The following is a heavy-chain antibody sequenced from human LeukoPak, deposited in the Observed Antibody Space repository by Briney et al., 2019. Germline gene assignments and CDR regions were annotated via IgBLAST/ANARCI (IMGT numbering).Heavy chain of an antibody. Sequence: GGSLRLSCAGSGFTFSSYSMNWVRQAPGKGLEWVSSISSSSSYIYYADSVKGRFTISRDNAKNSLYLQMNSLRAEDTAVYYCARGIAAAEGDYYYGMDVWGQGTTVTVSS. CDR1: GFTFSSYS. J-gene: IGHJ6*02. V-gene: IGHV3-21*01. CDR2: ISSSSSYI. CDR3: ARGIAAAEGDYYYGMDV. D-gene: IGHD6-13*01.